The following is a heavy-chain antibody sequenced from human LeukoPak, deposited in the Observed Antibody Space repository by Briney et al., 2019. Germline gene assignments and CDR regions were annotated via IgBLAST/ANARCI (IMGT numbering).Heavy chain of an antibody. V-gene: IGHV3-11*01. CDR2: ISSSGSTI. CDR3: ARVLRYCSGGSCYSLSYYYGMDV. J-gene: IGHJ6*02. D-gene: IGHD2-15*01. CDR1: GFTFSDYY. Sequence: GGSLRLSCAASGFTFSDYYMSWIRQAPGKGLEWVSYISSSGSTIYYADSVKGRFTISRDNAKNSLYLQMNSLRAEDTAVYYCARVLRYCSGGSCYSLSYYYGMDVWGQGTTVTVSS.